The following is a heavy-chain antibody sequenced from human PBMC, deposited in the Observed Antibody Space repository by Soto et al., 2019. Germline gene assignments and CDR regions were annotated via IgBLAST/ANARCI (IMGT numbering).Heavy chain of an antibody. D-gene: IGHD6-13*01. CDR1: GFTVSSNY. Sequence: GGSLRLSCAASGFTVSSNYMSWVRQAPGKGLEWVSVIYSGGSTYYADSVKGRFTISRDNSKNTLYLQMNSLRAEDTAVYYCARDTQYSSSLSFWGHGTPVTVSS. CDR2: IYSGGST. J-gene: IGHJ4*03. CDR3: ARDTQYSSSLSF. V-gene: IGHV3-66*01.